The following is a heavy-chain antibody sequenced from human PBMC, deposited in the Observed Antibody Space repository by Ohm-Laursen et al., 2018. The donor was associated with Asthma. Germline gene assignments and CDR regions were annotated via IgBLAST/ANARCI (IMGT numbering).Heavy chain of an antibody. J-gene: IGHJ4*02. V-gene: IGHV3-33*01. CDR3: ARSIAVAGTDY. CDR2: IWYDGGNK. D-gene: IGHD6-19*01. CDR1: GFTFSNYG. Sequence: SLRLSCAASGFTFSNYGMHWVRQAPGKGLEWVALIWYDGGNKYYADSVKGRFTISRDNSKNTLYLQMNSLRAEDTAVYYCARSIAVAGTDYWGQGTLVTVSS.